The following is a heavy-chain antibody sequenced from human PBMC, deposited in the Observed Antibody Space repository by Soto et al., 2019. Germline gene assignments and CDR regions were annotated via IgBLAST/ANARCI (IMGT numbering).Heavy chain of an antibody. Sequence: QVQLVQSGAEVKKPGSSVKVSCKASGGTFSSYAISWVRQAPGQGLEWMGGIIPIFGTANYAQKFQGRVTITADESTITAYKELSSLRSKETAVYLCARASDSYDSGGIYYHGMDVWGQGTTVTVAS. J-gene: IGHJ6*02. V-gene: IGHV1-69*01. CDR1: GGTFSSYA. D-gene: IGHD3-22*01. CDR2: IIPIFGTA. CDR3: ARASDSYDSGGIYYHGMDV.